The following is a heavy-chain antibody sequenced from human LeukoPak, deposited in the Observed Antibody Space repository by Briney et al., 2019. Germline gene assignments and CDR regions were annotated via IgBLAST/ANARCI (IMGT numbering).Heavy chain of an antibody. D-gene: IGHD3-22*01. V-gene: IGHV1-18*01. CDR1: GYTFTSHG. Sequence: GASVKVSCKASGYTFTSHGISWVRQAPGQGLEWMGWISTYNGNTNYAQKLQGRVTMTTDTSTSTAYMELRSLRSDDTAVYYCARDKYYYDSSGYYLFDYWGQGTLVTVSS. CDR3: ARDKYYYDSSGYYLFDY. CDR2: ISTYNGNT. J-gene: IGHJ4*02.